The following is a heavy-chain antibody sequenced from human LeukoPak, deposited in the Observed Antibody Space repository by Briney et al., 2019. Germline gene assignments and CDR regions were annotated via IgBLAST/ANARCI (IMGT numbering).Heavy chain of an antibody. D-gene: IGHD5-12*01. CDR1: GGTFSSYA. J-gene: IGHJ4*02. CDR2: IIPIFGTA. Sequence: SVTVSCEASGGTFSSYAISWVAQAPGQGREWMGGIIPIFGTANYAQKFQGRVTITADESTSTAYMVLSSLRSGDTAVYYCAFGYSGYDYFLRWGQGTLVTVSS. V-gene: IGHV1-69*13. CDR3: AFGYSGYDYFLR.